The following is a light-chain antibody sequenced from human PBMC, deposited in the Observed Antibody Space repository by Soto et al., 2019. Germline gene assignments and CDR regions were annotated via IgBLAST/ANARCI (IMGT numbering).Light chain of an antibody. CDR3: QQYWFT. CDR1: QSVSSSY. Sequence: IVLTQSPGTLSLSPGERATLSCRASQSVSSSYLAWYQQKPGQAPRLLIYGASSRATGIPDRFSGSGSGTDFTLTISRLEPEDFAVYYCQQYWFTVGPGTKVDIK. V-gene: IGKV3-20*01. J-gene: IGKJ3*01. CDR2: GAS.